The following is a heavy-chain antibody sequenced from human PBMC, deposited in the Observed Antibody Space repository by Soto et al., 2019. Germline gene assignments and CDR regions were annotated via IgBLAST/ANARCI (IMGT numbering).Heavy chain of an antibody. J-gene: IGHJ4*02. V-gene: IGHV4-4*02. Sequence: SETLSLTCAVSSGSISSSNWWSWVRQPPGKGLEWIGEIYHSGSTNYNPSLKSRVTISVDKSKNQFSLKLSSVTAADTAVYYCAREGQPYSSDRVEPSGTFDYWGQGTLVTVSS. CDR2: IYHSGST. D-gene: IGHD6-25*01. CDR1: SGSISSSNW. CDR3: AREGQPYSSDRVEPSGTFDY.